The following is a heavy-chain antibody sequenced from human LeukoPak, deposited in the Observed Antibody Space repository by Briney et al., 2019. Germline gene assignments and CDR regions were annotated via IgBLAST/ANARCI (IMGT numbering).Heavy chain of an antibody. J-gene: IGHJ4*02. CDR3: ARDPGSGSSGYSGDY. CDR2: INSNSGGT. Sequence: ASVKVSCKASGYTFTGYFMHWVRQAPGQGLEWMGWINSNSGGTDYAQKFQGRVTMTRDTSISTAYMELSRLTSDDTAVYYCARDPGSGSSGYSGDYWGQGTLVTVSS. D-gene: IGHD3-22*01. V-gene: IGHV1-2*02. CDR1: GYTFTGYF.